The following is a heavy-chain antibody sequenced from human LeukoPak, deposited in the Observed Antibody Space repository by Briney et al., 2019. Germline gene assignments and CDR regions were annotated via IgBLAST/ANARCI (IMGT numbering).Heavy chain of an antibody. CDR2: FDPEDGET. CDR3: ATRIVGAFSYWYFDL. CDR1: GYTLTELS. J-gene: IGHJ2*01. Sequence: ASVKVSCKVSGYTLTELSMHWVRQAPGKGLEWMGGFDPEDGETIYAQKFQGRVTMTEDTSTDTAYMELSSLRSEDTAVYYCATRIVGAFSYWYFDLWGRGTLVTVSS. V-gene: IGHV1-24*01. D-gene: IGHD1-26*01.